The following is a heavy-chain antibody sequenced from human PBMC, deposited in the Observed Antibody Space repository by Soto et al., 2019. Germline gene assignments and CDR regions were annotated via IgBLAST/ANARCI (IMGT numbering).Heavy chain of an antibody. Sequence: SAPPSLTCTFIRYSLSTHSYYCDVSRSAPWKGLEWIGTIYSSENTYYNPSLLSRVTISVDTSKNEFSLRLSSVTAADTAVYYCARLNGYCISTNCHGYYGMDVWGQGTTVS. V-gene: IGHV4-39*01. J-gene: IGHJ6*02. CDR2: IYSSENT. CDR3: ARLNGYCISTNCHGYYGMDV. CDR1: RYSLSTHSYY. D-gene: IGHD2-2*03.